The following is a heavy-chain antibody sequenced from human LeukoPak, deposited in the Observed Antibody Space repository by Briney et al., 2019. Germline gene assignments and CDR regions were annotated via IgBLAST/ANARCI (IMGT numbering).Heavy chain of an antibody. CDR1: GFTSSSYS. CDR3: ASHYTYCSGGSCYYYYYGMDV. D-gene: IGHD2-15*01. Sequence: PGGSLRLSCAASGFTSSSYSMNWVRQAPGKGLEWVSSISSSSSYIYYADSVKGRFTISRDNAKNSLYLQMNSLRAEDTAVYYCASHYTYCSGGSCYYYYYGMDVWGKGTTVTVSS. V-gene: IGHV3-21*01. CDR2: ISSSSSYI. J-gene: IGHJ6*04.